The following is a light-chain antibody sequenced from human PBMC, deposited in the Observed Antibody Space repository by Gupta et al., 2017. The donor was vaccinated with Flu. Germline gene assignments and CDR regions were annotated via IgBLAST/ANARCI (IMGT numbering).Light chain of an antibody. CDR1: TSDVGSYNL. Sequence: QSALTQPASVSGSPGQSLTISCTGTTSDVGSYNLVSWYQQHPGKAPRLMIYETNKRPSGVSYRFSGSKSGNTASLTISGLQAEGEADYYCCSYAGSSAAWVFATGTKVTVL. CDR3: CSYAGSSAAWV. CDR2: ETN. V-gene: IGLV2-23*01. J-gene: IGLJ1*01.